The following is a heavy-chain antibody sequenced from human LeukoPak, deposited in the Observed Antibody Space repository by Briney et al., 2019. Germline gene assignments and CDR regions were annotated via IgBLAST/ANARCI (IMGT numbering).Heavy chain of an antibody. CDR2: FDPEDGET. CDR3: ARDPGGNRGIDY. V-gene: IGHV1-24*01. D-gene: IGHD4-23*01. Sequence: GASVKVSCKVSGYTLTELSMHWVRQAPGKGLEWMGGFDPEDGETIYAQKFQGRVTMTRDTSTSTAYMELRSLRSDDTAVYYCARDPGGNRGIDYWGQGTLVTVSS. J-gene: IGHJ4*02. CDR1: GYTLTELS.